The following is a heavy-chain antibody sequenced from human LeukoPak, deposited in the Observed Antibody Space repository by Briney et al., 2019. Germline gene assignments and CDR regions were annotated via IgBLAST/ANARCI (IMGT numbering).Heavy chain of an antibody. D-gene: IGHD2-15*01. CDR2: INHSGST. Sequence: PSETLSLTCAVYGGSFSGYYWSWLRQPPGKGLEWIGEINHSGSTNYNPSLKSRVTISVDTSKNQFSLKLSSVTAADTAVYYCARGGDIVVVVAANYGMDVWGQGTTVTVSS. CDR1: GGSFSGYY. V-gene: IGHV4-34*01. CDR3: ARGGDIVVVVAANYGMDV. J-gene: IGHJ6*02.